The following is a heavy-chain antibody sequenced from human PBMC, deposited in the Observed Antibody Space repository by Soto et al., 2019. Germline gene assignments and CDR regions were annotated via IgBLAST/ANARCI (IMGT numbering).Heavy chain of an antibody. CDR3: ARGSGWGVHED. D-gene: IGHD6-19*01. V-gene: IGHV3-30-3*01. CDR1: GFSFSSYA. J-gene: IGHJ4*02. Sequence: QAQLVESGGGVVQPGQSLRLSCAASGFSFSSYAMHWVRQAPGKGLEWVAAIAFDGSFKNYVDSVGGRFTISRDNSKHTLYLQWKSLRSEDTAVYYCARGSGWGVHEDWGQGSLVRVSS. CDR2: IAFDGSFK.